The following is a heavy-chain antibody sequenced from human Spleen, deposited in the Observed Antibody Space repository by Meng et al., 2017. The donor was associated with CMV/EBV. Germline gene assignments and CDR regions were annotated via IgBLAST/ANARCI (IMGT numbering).Heavy chain of an antibody. CDR2: IIPIFGTA. V-gene: IGHV1-69*05. CDR1: GGTFSSYA. CDR3: ARDIVVVPAAHEGYGMDV. Sequence: SVKVSCKASGGTFSSYAISWARQAPGQGLEWMGGIIPIFGTANYAQKFQGRVTITTDESTSTAYMELSSLRSEDTAVYYCARDIVVVPAAHEGYGMDVWGQGTTVTVSS. D-gene: IGHD2-2*01. J-gene: IGHJ6*02.